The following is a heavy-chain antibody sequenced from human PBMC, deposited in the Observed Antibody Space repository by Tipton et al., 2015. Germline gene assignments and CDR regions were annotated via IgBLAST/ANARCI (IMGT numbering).Heavy chain of an antibody. V-gene: IGHV4-34*01. Sequence: TLSLTCAVYGGSFSAYYWIWIRQPPGKGLEWIGEIHHNGSTKYNPSLKSRVTISADTSKNQFSLKLSSVTAADTAVYYCARVRIVGATNYFDYWGQGTQVTVSS. CDR3: ARVRIVGATNYFDY. J-gene: IGHJ4*02. CDR2: IHHNGST. D-gene: IGHD1-26*01. CDR1: GGSFSAYY.